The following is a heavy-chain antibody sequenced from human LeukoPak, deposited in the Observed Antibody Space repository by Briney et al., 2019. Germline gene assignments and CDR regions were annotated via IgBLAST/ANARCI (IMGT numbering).Heavy chain of an antibody. CDR1: GFTFSDYY. J-gene: IGHJ6*03. Sequence: GGSLRLSCAASGFTFSDYYMSWIRQAPGKGLEWVSYISSSGSTIYYADSVKGRFTISRDNAKNSLYLQMNSLRAEDTAVYYCAREMNYPLFEEYYMDVWGKGTTVTVSS. D-gene: IGHD3-3*01. V-gene: IGHV3-11*04. CDR2: ISSSGSTI. CDR3: AREMNYPLFEEYYMDV.